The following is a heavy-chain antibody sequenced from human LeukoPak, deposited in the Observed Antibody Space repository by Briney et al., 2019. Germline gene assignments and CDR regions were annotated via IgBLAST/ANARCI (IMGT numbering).Heavy chain of an antibody. Sequence: GASVKVSCKASGYTFTSYGISWVRQAPGQGLEWMGWISAYNGNTNYAQKFQGRVTMTRDTSINTAYMELSRLSSDDTAVYYCARTTDYYYMDVWGKGTTVTVSS. J-gene: IGHJ6*03. CDR3: ARTTDYYYMDV. V-gene: IGHV1-18*01. CDR2: ISAYNGNT. CDR1: GYTFTSYG. D-gene: IGHD1-1*01.